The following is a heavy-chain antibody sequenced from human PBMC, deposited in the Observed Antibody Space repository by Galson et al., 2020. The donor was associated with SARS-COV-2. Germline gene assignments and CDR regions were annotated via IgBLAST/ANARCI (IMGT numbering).Heavy chain of an antibody. CDR1: GFTVSSNY. J-gene: IGHJ4*02. D-gene: IGHD2-21*01. V-gene: IGHV3-66*01. Sequence: GESLKISCAGPGFTVSSNYMSWVRQAPGKGLEWVSIIYSGGSRYYADSAKGRFTIPRDNSKNMVYLQLNSLRAEDTAVYYCARGQSLIQGDYFAHWGQGTLVTVSS. CDR3: ARGQSLIQGDYFAH. CDR2: IYSGGSR.